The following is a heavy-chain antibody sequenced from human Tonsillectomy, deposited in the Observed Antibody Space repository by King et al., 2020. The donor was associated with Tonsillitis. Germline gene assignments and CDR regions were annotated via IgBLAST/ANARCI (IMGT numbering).Heavy chain of an antibody. J-gene: IGHJ4*02. CDR2: ISWNSGSI. CDR3: AKDRGKYSSSSGFDY. CDR1: GFTFDDYA. D-gene: IGHD6-6*01. V-gene: IGHV3-9*01. Sequence: VQLVESGGGLVQPGRSLRLSCAASGFTFDDYAMHWVRQAPGKGLEWVSGISWNSGSIGYADSVKGRFIISRDNAKNSLYLEMNSLRAEDTALYYCAKDRGKYSSSSGFDYWGQGTLVTVSS.